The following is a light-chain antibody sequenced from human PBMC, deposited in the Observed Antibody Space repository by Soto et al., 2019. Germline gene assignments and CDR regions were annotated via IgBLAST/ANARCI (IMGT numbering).Light chain of an antibody. CDR2: ATS. J-gene: IGKJ2*04. CDR1: QSVNSGY. Sequence: IVLTQSPGTLSLSPGERATLSCRASQSVNSGYLAWYQQKPGQAPRLLIYATSIRTTDFTDRFSGSGSGTDFTLTISGVEPDDSAVDYGQSQQFDSSRICCFGQGTKVDIK. CDR3: QQFDSSRICC. V-gene: IGKV3-20*01.